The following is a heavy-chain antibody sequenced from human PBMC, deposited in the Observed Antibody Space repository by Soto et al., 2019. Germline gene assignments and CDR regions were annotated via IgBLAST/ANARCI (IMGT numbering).Heavy chain of an antibody. CDR3: ARGRGHYYGSPNWFDP. J-gene: IGHJ5*02. CDR1: GGSISSYY. V-gene: IGHV4-59*01. D-gene: IGHD3-10*01. Sequence: SETLSLTCTVSGGSISSYYWSWIRQPPGKGLEWIGYIYYSGSTNYNPSLKSRVTISVDTSKNQFSLKLSSVTAADTAVYYCARGRGHYYGSPNWFDPWGQGTLVTVSS. CDR2: IYYSGST.